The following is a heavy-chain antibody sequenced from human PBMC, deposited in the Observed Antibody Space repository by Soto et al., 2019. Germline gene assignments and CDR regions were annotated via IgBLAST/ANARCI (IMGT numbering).Heavy chain of an antibody. V-gene: IGHV4-39*01. D-gene: IGHD1-20*01. CDR2: IYYSGST. CDR3: ARPTSYVYGPFGWFDP. J-gene: IGHJ5*02. CDR1: GGSISSSSYY. Sequence: SETLSLTCTVSGGSISSSSYYWGWIRQPPGKGLEWIGSIYYSGSTYYNPSLKSRVTISVDTSKNQFSLKLSSVTAADTAVYYCARPTSYVYGPFGWFDPWGQGTLVTVSS.